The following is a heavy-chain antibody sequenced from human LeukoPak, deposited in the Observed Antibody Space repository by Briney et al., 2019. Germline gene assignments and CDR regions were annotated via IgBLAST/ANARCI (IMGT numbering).Heavy chain of an antibody. CDR2: ISNDGSKK. J-gene: IGHJ4*02. D-gene: IGHD1-26*01. CDR1: GFMFSTYA. Sequence: GGSLRLSCAASGFMFSTYAMHWVRQAPGKGLEWVAVISNDGSKKYYADSVKGRFTISRDDSKNTLYLQMNSLRGEDTAVYYCARGPSGSLEYWGQGTLVTVSS. V-gene: IGHV3-30-3*01. CDR3: ARGPSGSLEY.